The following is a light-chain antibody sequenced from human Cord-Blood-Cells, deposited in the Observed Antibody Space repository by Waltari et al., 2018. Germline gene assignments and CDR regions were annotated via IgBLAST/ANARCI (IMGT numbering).Light chain of an antibody. CDR3: VLYMGSGISV. V-gene: IGLV8-61*01. J-gene: IGLJ3*02. Sequence: PVVTQEPPCPGSPGGKVTLPGGLSSAAVSTSYYPSWYQQTPGQAPRTLIYSTNTRSSGVPDRFSGSILGNKAALTITGAQADDESDYYCVLYMGSGISVFGGGTKLTVL. CDR1: SAAVSTSYY. CDR2: STN.